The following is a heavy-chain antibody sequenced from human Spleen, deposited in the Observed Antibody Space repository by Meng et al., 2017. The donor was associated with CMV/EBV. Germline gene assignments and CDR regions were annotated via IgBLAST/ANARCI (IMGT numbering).Heavy chain of an antibody. J-gene: IGHJ6*02. D-gene: IGHD1-26*01. CDR1: GFTFSTYD. Sequence: GESLKISCAASGFTFSTYDMHWVRQPAGKALEWVSAIGIARDTYYSDSVKGRFTISRDNAKNSLYLQMNSLRAEDTAVYYCARESRTGSGSYSAYYYYYGMDVWGQGTTVTVSS. CDR3: ARESRTGSGSYSAYYYYYGMDV. V-gene: IGHV3-13*01. CDR2: IGIARDT.